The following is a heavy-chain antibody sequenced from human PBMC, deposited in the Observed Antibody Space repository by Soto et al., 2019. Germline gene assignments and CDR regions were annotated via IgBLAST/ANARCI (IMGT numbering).Heavy chain of an antibody. V-gene: IGHV3-33*01. CDR3: ARAGIAVAGSKLRRPYYGMDV. J-gene: IGHJ6*02. Sequence: QVQLVESGGGVVQPGRSLRLSCAASGFTFSSYGMHWVRQAPGKGLEWVAVIWYYGSNKYYADSVKGRFTISRDNSKNTLYLQRNSLSAGDTAVYYCARAGIAVAGSKLRRPYYGMDVWGQGTTVTVSS. CDR2: IWYYGSNK. D-gene: IGHD6-19*01. CDR1: GFTFSSYG.